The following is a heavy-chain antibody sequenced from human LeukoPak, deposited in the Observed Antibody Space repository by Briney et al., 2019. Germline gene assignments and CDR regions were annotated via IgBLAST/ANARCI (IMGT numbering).Heavy chain of an antibody. Sequence: GGSLRLSCAASGFTFSSYGMHWVRQAPGKGLEWVAGIWYDGSNKYYADSVKGRFTISRDNSKNTLYLQMNSLRAEDTAVYYCAKDLGYCSGGSCQIGNYWGQGTLVTVSS. V-gene: IGHV3-33*06. CDR2: IWYDGSNK. CDR3: AKDLGYCSGGSCQIGNY. J-gene: IGHJ4*02. CDR1: GFTFSSYG. D-gene: IGHD2-15*01.